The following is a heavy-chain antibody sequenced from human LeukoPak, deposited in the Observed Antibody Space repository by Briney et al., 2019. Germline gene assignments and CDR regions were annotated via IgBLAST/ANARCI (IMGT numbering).Heavy chain of an antibody. D-gene: IGHD3-22*01. Sequence: VSGPTLVKPTQTLTLTCTFSGFSLSTSGVGVGWIRQPPGKALEWLALIYWDDDKRYSPSLKSRLTITKDTSKNQVVLTMTNMDPVDTATYYCARIPTYDSSGRVEYFQHWGQGTLVTVSS. CDR3: ARIPTYDSSGRVEYFQH. CDR2: IYWDDDK. CDR1: GFSLSTSGVG. V-gene: IGHV2-5*02. J-gene: IGHJ1*01.